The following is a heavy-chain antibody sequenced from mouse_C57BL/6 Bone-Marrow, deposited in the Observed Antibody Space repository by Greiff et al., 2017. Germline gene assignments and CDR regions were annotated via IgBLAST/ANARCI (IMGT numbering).Heavy chain of an antibody. CDR1: GFTFTDYY. CDR3: ARYPGLDGYFWFAD. D-gene: IGHD2-3*01. V-gene: IGHV7-3*01. J-gene: IGHJ3*01. CDR2: IRNKANGYTT. Sequence: EVKLVESGGGLVQPGGSLSLSCAASGFTFTDYYMSWVRQPPGKAPELLGFIRNKANGYTTEYSASVKGRFTISRDNSQGILYLQRNALRAEDSATYYCARYPGLDGYFWFADWGQGTLVTVSA.